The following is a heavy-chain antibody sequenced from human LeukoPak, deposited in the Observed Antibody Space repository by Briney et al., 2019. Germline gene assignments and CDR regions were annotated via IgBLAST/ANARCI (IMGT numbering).Heavy chain of an antibody. V-gene: IGHV3-33*01. Sequence: PGGSLRLSCAASGFPFSSYGMHWVRQAPGKGLEWVAVIWYDGSNKYYADSVKGRFTISRDNSKNTLYLQMNSLRAEDTAVYYCARDLTWNYDPDYYYYGMDVWGQGTTVTVSS. J-gene: IGHJ6*02. CDR2: IWYDGSNK. CDR3: ARDLTWNYDPDYYYYGMDV. D-gene: IGHD1-7*01. CDR1: GFPFSSYG.